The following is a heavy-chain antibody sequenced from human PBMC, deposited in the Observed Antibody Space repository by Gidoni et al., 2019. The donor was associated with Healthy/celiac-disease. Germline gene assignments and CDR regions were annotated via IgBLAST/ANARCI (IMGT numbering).Heavy chain of an antibody. CDR2: INHSGST. V-gene: IGHV4-34*01. J-gene: IGHJ5*02. D-gene: IGHD3-3*01. CDR3: ARGGLITIFGVVTILRRGFDP. CDR1: GGSFSGYY. Sequence: QVQLQQWGAGLLKPSETLSLTRAVYGGSFSGYYWSWIRQPPGKGLEWIGEINHSGSTNYNPSLKSRVTISVDTSKNQFSLKLSSVTAADTAVYYCARGGLITIFGVVTILRRGFDPWGQGTLVTVSS.